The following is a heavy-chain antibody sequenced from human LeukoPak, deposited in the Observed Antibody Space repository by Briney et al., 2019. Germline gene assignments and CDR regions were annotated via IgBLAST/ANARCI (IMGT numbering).Heavy chain of an antibody. CDR1: GLSFNAYW. CDR3: GRGPGYRSDY. CDR2: INRDGSER. D-gene: IGHD5-12*01. V-gene: IGHV3-7*05. Sequence: GGSLRLSCAASGLSFNAYWMTWVRQAPGKGLEWVANINRDGSERNYADSVRGRFTISRDNTKNSMYLHMNSLRVEDTAVYYCGRGPGYRSDYWGQGTLVTVSS. J-gene: IGHJ4*02.